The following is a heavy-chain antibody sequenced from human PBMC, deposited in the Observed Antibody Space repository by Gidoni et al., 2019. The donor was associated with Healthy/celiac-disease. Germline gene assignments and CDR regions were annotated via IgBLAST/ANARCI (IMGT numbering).Heavy chain of an antibody. V-gene: IGHV1-69*01. CDR3: ARGSPHNYYDSSGYYTREAFDI. D-gene: IGHD3-22*01. Sequence: QVQLVQSGAEVKKPGSSVKVSCKASGGTFSSYAISWVRQAPGQGLEWMGGIIPIFGTANYAQKFQGRVTITADESTSTAYMELSSLRSEDTAVYYCARGSPHNYYDSSGYYTREAFDIWGQGTMVTVSS. CDR1: GGTFSSYA. CDR2: IIPIFGTA. J-gene: IGHJ3*02.